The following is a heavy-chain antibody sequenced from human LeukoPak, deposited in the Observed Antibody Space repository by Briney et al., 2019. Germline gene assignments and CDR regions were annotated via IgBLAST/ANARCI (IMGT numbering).Heavy chain of an antibody. CDR3: AKDPMWFGEGEYKYYKDV. Sequence: PGGSLRLSCAAPKFTFSTSALSWVRQAPGRGLEWVSGISGSGAKTYYSDSVKGRFTISRDNSKSTLYLQMNSLRVEDTAVYYCAKDPMWFGEGEYKYYKDVWGKGTTVTVSS. V-gene: IGHV3-23*01. D-gene: IGHD3-10*01. J-gene: IGHJ6*03. CDR1: KFTFSTSA. CDR2: ISGSGAKT.